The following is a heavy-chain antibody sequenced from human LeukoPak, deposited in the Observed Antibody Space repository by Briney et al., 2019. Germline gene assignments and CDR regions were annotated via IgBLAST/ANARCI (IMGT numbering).Heavy chain of an antibody. CDR1: GYTFTGYY. CDR2: INPNSGGT. CDR3: AADGGPPYYFDY. V-gene: IGHV1-2*02. Sequence: ASVKVSCKASGYTFTGYYMHWVRQAPGQGLEWMGWINPNSGGTNYAQKFQGRVTMTRDTSISTAYMELSSLRSENTAVYYCAADGGPPYYFDYWGQGTLVTVSS. D-gene: IGHD2-15*01. J-gene: IGHJ4*02.